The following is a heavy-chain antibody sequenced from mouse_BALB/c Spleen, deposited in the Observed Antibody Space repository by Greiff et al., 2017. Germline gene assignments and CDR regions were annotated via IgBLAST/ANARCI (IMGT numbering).Heavy chain of an antibody. V-gene: IGHV14-3*02. Sequence: VHVKQSGAELVKPGASVKLSCTASGFNIKDTYMHWVKQRPEQGLEWIGRIDPANGNTKYDPKFQGKATITADTSSNTAYLQLSSLTSEDTAVYYCARGTTVGGGFAYWGQGTLGTVSA. CDR1: GFNIKDTY. J-gene: IGHJ3*01. CDR2: IDPANGNT. CDR3: ARGTTVGGGFAY. D-gene: IGHD1-1*01.